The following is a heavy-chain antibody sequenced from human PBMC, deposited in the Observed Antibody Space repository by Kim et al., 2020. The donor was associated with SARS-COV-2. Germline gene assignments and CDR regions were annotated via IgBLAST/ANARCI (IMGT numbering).Heavy chain of an antibody. V-gene: IGHV3-30*18. CDR1: GFTFSNYG. Sequence: GGSLRLSCEASGFTFSNYGMHWVRQAPGKGLEWVAVISYDGSTKNSADSVKGRFTISRDNSKNTLFLQMSSLRAEDTAIYYCAKGGLYDNGAYLVGLDYWGQGTLVTVSS. CDR2: ISYDGSTK. J-gene: IGHJ4*02. D-gene: IGHD2-8*01. CDR3: AKGGLYDNGAYLVGLDY.